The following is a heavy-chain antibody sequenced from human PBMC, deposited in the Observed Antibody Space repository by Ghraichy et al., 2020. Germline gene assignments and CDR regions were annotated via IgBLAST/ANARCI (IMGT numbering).Heavy chain of an antibody. J-gene: IGHJ4*02. Sequence: GGLRLSCAASGFTVSSNYMSWVRQAPGKGLEWGSVIYSGGSTYYADSVKGRFTISRDNSKNTLYLQMNSLRAEDTAVYYCARDLSLATTGYYFDYWGQGTLVTVSS. CDR2: IYSGGST. CDR3: ARDLSLATTGYYFDY. V-gene: IGHV3-66*02. D-gene: IGHD5-24*01. CDR1: GFTVSSNY.